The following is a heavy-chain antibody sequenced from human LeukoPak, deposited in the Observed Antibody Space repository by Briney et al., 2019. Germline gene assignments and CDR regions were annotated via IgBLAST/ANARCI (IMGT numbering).Heavy chain of an antibody. J-gene: IGHJ4*02. D-gene: IGHD5-18*01. Sequence: SETLSLTCTVSGGSVSDYYWNWIRQPAGKGLEWIGRIYPSGSTNYNPSLKSRVFMSIDTYKSQFSLKLTSVTAADTALYYCASATVYNYGKWDDWGQGILVTVSS. V-gene: IGHV4-4*07. CDR2: IYPSGST. CDR1: GGSVSDYY. CDR3: ASATVYNYGKWDD.